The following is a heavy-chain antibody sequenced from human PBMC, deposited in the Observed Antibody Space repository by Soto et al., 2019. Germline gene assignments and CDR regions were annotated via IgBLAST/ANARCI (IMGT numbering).Heavy chain of an antibody. CDR2: ISSSGSTI. V-gene: IGHV3-48*03. Sequence: GGSLRLSCAASGFTFSSYEMNWVRQAPGKGLEWVSYISSSGSTIYYADSVKGRFTISRDNAKNSLYLQMNSLRAEDTAVYYCARECCDYYDSSGYYRSGAFDIWGQGTMVTVSS. CDR1: GFTFSSYE. D-gene: IGHD3-22*01. CDR3: ARECCDYYDSSGYYRSGAFDI. J-gene: IGHJ3*02.